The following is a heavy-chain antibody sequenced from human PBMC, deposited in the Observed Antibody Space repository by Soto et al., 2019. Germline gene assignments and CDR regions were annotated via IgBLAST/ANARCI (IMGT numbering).Heavy chain of an antibody. CDR3: ARHYDSSGYNFDY. CDR1: GGSISSGGYY. V-gene: IGHV4-31*03. J-gene: IGHJ4*02. D-gene: IGHD3-22*01. CDR2: IYYSGST. Sequence: TLSLTCTVSGGSISSGGYYWSWIRQHPRKGLEWIGYIYYSGSTYYNPSLKSRVTISVDTSKNQFSLKLSSVTAADTAVYYCARHYDSSGYNFDYWGQGTLVTVS.